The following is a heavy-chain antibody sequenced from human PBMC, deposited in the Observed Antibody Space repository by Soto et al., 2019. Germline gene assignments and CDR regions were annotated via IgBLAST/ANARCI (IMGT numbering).Heavy chain of an antibody. V-gene: IGHV4-30-4*01. CDR1: GCSISFDHYH. D-gene: IGHD2-21*02. CDR2: IHYSGSV. Sequence: PSETLSLTCTVSGCSISFDHYHWTWIRQPAGKGLEWIGYIHYSGSVYYNPSLQNRVNMSVDTSKNLFSLRLSSVTAADTAVFFCVREDEGGDRDYYGLDVGGQGPRATAS. J-gene: IGHJ6*02. CDR3: VREDEGGDRDYYGLDV.